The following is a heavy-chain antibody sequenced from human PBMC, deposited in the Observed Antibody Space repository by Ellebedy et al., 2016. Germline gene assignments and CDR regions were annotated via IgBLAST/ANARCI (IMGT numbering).Heavy chain of an antibody. Sequence: GESLKISXAASGFTFSSYAMHWVRQAPGKGLEWVAVISYDGSNKYYADSVKGRFTISRDNSKNTLYLQMNSLRAEDTAVYYCARDGVYYGSGSYADWGQGTLVTVSS. D-gene: IGHD3-10*01. J-gene: IGHJ4*02. CDR2: ISYDGSNK. V-gene: IGHV3-30*14. CDR1: GFTFSSYA. CDR3: ARDGVYYGSGSYAD.